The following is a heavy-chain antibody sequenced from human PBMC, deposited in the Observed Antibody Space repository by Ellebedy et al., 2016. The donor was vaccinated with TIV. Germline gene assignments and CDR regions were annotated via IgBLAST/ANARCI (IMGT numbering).Heavy chain of an antibody. CDR1: GYTFTSYD. J-gene: IGHJ4*02. CDR2: INPNSGGT. Sequence: ASVKVSXXASGYTFTSYDINWVRQATGQGLEWMGWINPNSGGTNYAQKFQGRVTMTRDTSISTAYMELSRLRSDDTAVYYCARGGTMVRGVTWTSRDYWGQGTLVTVSS. CDR3: ARGGTMVRGVTWTSRDY. V-gene: IGHV1-2*02. D-gene: IGHD3-10*01.